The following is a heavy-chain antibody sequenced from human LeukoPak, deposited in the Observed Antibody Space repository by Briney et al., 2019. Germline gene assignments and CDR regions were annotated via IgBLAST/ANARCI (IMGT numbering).Heavy chain of an antibody. CDR1: GFTLSTFD. Sequence: PGGSLRLSCAASGFTLSTFDMNSVRQAPGKGLEWVSSISTSSRYIYYRDSVKGRFTISRDDAKNSLYLQMNSLTVEDTAVYYCAIADCSGSTCYLRHSWFDPWGQGTVVTVSS. CDR2: ISTSSRYI. J-gene: IGHJ5*02. CDR3: AIADCSGSTCYLRHSWFDP. D-gene: IGHD2-2*01. V-gene: IGHV3-21*06.